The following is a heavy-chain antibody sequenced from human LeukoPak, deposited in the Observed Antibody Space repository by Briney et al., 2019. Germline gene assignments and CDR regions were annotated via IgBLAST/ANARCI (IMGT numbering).Heavy chain of an antibody. V-gene: IGHV1-69*06. D-gene: IGHD3-22*01. CDR3: ARDSAYYYDSSEASDAFDI. CDR2: IIPIFGTA. CDR1: GGTFSSYA. J-gene: IGHJ3*02. Sequence: SVKVSCKASGGTFSSYAISWVRQAPGQGLEWMGGIIPIFGTANYAQKFQGRVTITADKSTSTAYMELSSLRSEDTAVYYCARDSAYYYDSSEASDAFDIWGQGTMVTVSS.